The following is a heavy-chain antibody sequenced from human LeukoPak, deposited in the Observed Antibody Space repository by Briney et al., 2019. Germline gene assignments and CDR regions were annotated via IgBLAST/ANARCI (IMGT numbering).Heavy chain of an antibody. CDR3: AIKHDGSWYSPFDY. V-gene: IGHV5-51*06. CDR1: GYTFTNYW. CDR2: IYPGDSDT. D-gene: IGHD6-13*01. Sequence: GESLKISCQGSGYTFTNYWIGWVRQMPGKGLAWMGIIYPGDSDTRYSPPFQGQVTISADKSISTAYLQWNSLKASDSAMYYCAIKHDGSWYSPFDYWGQGTLVTVSS. J-gene: IGHJ4*02.